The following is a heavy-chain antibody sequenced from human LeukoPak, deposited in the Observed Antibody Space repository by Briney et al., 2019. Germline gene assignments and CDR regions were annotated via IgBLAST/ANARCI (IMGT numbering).Heavy chain of an antibody. CDR3: ARDGSGRVPEMSAPDY. Sequence: GGSLRLSCAASGFTFSNYIMNWVRQAPGKGLEWVSSISSSSTYIYYADSVKGRFTISRDNAKNSLYLQMNSLRAEDTAVYYCARDGSGRVPEMSAPDYWGQGTLVTVSS. CDR2: ISSSSTYI. CDR1: GFTFSNYI. V-gene: IGHV3-21*01. J-gene: IGHJ4*02. D-gene: IGHD3-10*01.